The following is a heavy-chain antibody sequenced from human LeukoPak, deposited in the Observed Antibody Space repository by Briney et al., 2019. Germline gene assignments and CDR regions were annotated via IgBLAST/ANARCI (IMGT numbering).Heavy chain of an antibody. Sequence: PGGSLRHSCAASGFTFSSYAMSWVRQAPGKRLEWVSAISGSGGSTYYADSVKGRFTISRDNSKNTLYLQMNSLRAEDTAVYYCAKHGREVSNYDILTGYYLDWFDPWGQGTLVTVSS. J-gene: IGHJ5*02. CDR3: AKHGREVSNYDILTGYYLDWFDP. CDR2: ISGSGGST. D-gene: IGHD3-9*01. V-gene: IGHV3-23*01. CDR1: GFTFSSYA.